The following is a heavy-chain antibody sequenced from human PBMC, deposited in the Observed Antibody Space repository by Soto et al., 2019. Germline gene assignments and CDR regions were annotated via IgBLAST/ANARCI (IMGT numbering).Heavy chain of an antibody. CDR1: GFTFSSYA. V-gene: IGHV3-23*01. CDR2: ISGSGGST. J-gene: IGHJ4*02. CDR3: APAEAAAGKPFDY. D-gene: IGHD6-13*01. Sequence: EVQLLESGGGLVQPGGSLRLSCAASGFTFSSYAMSWVRQAPGKGLEWVSAISGSGGSTYYADSVKGWFTISRDNSKNTLYLQMNSLRAEDTAVYYCAPAEAAAGKPFDYWGQGTLVTVSS.